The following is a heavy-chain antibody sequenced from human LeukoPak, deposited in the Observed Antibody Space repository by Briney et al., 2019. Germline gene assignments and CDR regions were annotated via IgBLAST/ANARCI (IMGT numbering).Heavy chain of an antibody. V-gene: IGHV3-21*01. CDR1: GFSFSGYS. CDR3: SRSPQGTGSPADY. Sequence: GGSLRLSCSGSGFSFSGYSMNWVRQAPGKGLVWVSSISSSSKYIYYADSVKGRFTISRDNAKNSLYLQMNSLTAGDTAVYYCSRSPQGTGSPADYWGQGTLVTVSS. CDR2: ISSSSKYI. D-gene: IGHD1-1*01. J-gene: IGHJ4*02.